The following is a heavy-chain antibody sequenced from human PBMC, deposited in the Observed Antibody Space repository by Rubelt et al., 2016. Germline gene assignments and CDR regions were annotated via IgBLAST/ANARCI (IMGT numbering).Heavy chain of an antibody. CDR3: ARHPSSSWYSTYWYFDL. D-gene: IGHD6-13*01. V-gene: IGHV5-51*01. Sequence: KPGESLKISCKGSGYSFTSYWIGWVRQMPGKGLEWMGIIYPGDSDTRYSPSFQGQVTISADKSISTAYLQWSSLKASDTAMYYCARHPSSSWYSTYWYFDLWGRGTLVTVSS. CDR1: GYSFTSYW. CDR2: IYPGDSDT. J-gene: IGHJ2*01.